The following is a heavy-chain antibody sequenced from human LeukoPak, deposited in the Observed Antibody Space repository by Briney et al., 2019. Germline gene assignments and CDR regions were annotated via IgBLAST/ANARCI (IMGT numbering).Heavy chain of an antibody. CDR3: AKGLGGYDYIWGSYRTFDY. CDR2: ISGSGGST. D-gene: IGHD3-16*02. J-gene: IGHJ4*02. Sequence: GGSLRLSCAASGFTFSSYAMSWVRQAPGKGLEWVSAISGSGGSTYYADSVKGRFTISRDNSKNTLYLQMNNLRAEDTAVYYCAKGLGGYDYIWGSYRTFDYWGQGTLVTVSS. V-gene: IGHV3-23*01. CDR1: GFTFSSYA.